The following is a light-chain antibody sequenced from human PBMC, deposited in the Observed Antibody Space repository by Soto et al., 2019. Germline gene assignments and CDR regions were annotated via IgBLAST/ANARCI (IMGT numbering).Light chain of an antibody. CDR1: QIISSW. CDR3: QDYNSYSEA. V-gene: IGKV1-5*03. CDR2: KAS. J-gene: IGKJ1*01. Sequence: DIQMTQSPSALSGSAGDGVTITCRASQIISSWLAWYQQKPGKVPKLLIYKASTLKSGVPSRFSGSGSGTEFTLTISSLQPDDFATYYCQDYNSYSEAFGQGTKVDIK.